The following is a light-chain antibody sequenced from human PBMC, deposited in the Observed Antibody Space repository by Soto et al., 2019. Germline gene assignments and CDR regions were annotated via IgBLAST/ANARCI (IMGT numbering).Light chain of an antibody. V-gene: IGKV3-20*01. CDR2: AAS. CDR3: KQYGGSPTLA. J-gene: IGKJ4*01. CDR1: QSITSKF. Sequence: EIVLTQSPGTLSLSPGQRATLSCRASQSITSKFVAWYQQRPGQPPRLLIYAASTRATGIPDRFNGSGSETDFTITIRRLAPEDLAVYYCKQYGGSPTLAFGAGTKVEI.